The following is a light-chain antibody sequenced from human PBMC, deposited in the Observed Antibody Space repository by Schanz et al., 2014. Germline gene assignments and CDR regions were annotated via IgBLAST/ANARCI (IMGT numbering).Light chain of an antibody. CDR3: QQYNKWPPGT. J-gene: IGKJ2*01. CDR2: GAS. CDR1: QSVSSSY. V-gene: IGKV3-20*01. Sequence: EIVLTQSPGTLSLSPGERATLSCRASQSVSSSYLAWYQQKPGQGPRLLIYGASSRATGIPDRFSGSGSGTEFTLTISSLQSEDFAVYYCQQYNKWPPGTFGQGTKLEIK.